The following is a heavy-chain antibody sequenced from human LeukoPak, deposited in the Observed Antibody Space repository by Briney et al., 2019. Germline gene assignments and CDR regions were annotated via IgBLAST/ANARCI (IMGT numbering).Heavy chain of an antibody. CDR1: GFTFNNYA. Sequence: PGGSLRLSCAASGFTFNNYAMNWVRQAPGKGLEWVSLISSSGGNTYYADSVKGRFTISRDKSENTVSLQMNSLRGEDTAVYYCAKDVRVGGGGMDVWGQGTTVTVSS. CDR3: AKDVRVGGGGMDV. D-gene: IGHD1-26*01. J-gene: IGHJ6*02. V-gene: IGHV3-23*01. CDR2: ISSSGGNT.